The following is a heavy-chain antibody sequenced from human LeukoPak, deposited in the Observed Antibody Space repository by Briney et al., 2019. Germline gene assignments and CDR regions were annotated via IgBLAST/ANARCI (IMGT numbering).Heavy chain of an antibody. D-gene: IGHD2-2*02. V-gene: IGHV1-24*01. CDR2: FDPEDGET. J-gene: IGHJ5*02. CDR3: ARDGDIVVVPAAIPLGASGFDP. Sequence: ASVTVSCKVSGYTLTELSMHWVRQAPGKGLEWMGGFDPEDGETIYAQKFQGRVTITADESTSTAYMELSSLRSEDTAVYYCARDGDIVVVPAAIPLGASGFDPWGQGTLVTVSS. CDR1: GYTLTELS.